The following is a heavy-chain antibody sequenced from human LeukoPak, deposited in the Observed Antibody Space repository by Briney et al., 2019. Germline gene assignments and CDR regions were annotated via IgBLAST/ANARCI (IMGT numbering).Heavy chain of an antibody. J-gene: IGHJ5*02. CDR3: ARDCSSTSCYGEGHWFDP. Sequence: ASVKVSCKASGYTFTGYYMHWVRQAPGQGLEWMGWINPNSGGTNYAQKFQGRVTMTRDTSISTAYMELSRLRSDDTAVYYCARDCSSTSCYGEGHWFDPWGQGTLVTVSS. CDR1: GYTFTGYY. CDR2: INPNSGGT. V-gene: IGHV1-2*02. D-gene: IGHD2-2*01.